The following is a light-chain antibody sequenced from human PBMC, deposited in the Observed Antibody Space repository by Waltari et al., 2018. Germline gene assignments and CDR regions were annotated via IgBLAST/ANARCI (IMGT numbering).Light chain of an antibody. CDR2: ENT. Sequence: QSVLTQPPSVSAAPGQRVTIPCSGGSSNIGTNYVSLYRQFPGTAPKLLIYENTERPSGMPGRFSGSKSGTSATLDITGLQAGDEADDYCGTWDSSLSGAVFGGGTHLTVL. J-gene: IGLJ7*01. CDR1: SSNIGTNY. CDR3: GTWDSSLSGAV. V-gene: IGLV1-51*02.